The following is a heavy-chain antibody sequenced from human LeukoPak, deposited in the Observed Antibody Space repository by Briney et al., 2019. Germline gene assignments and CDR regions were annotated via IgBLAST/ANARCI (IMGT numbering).Heavy chain of an antibody. Sequence: GGSLRLSCAASGFTFSSYGMHWVRQAPGKGLEWVAVIWYDGSNKYCADSVKGRFTISRDNSKNTLYLQMNSLRVEDTAVYYCAKTDGYTSGWSGIDYWGQGTLVTVSS. J-gene: IGHJ4*02. CDR2: IWYDGSNK. D-gene: IGHD6-19*01. V-gene: IGHV3-33*06. CDR3: AKTDGYTSGWSGIDY. CDR1: GFTFSSYG.